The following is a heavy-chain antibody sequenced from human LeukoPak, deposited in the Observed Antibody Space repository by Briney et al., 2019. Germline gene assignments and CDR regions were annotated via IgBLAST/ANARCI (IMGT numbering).Heavy chain of an antibody. V-gene: IGHV1-18*01. CDR2: ISAYNGNT. Sequence: ASVKVSCKASGYTFTSYGISWVRQAPGQGLAWMGWISAYNGNTNYAQKLQGRVTMTTDTSTNTAYMELRSLTSDDTAVYYCARDRGRSYYYYYYMDVWGEGTTVTVSS. CDR1: GYTFTSYG. J-gene: IGHJ6*03. CDR3: ARDRGRSYYYYYYMDV.